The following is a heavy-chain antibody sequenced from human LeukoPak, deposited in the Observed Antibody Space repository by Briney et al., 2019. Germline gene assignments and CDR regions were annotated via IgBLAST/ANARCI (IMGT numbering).Heavy chain of an antibody. Sequence: QPGGSLRLSCAASGFTFSSYWMHWVRQAPGKGLVWVSRINTDGSSTSYADSVKGRFTISRDNAKNTLYLQMNSLRAEDTAVYYCAKGDIRFLEWLLCDYWGQGTLVTVSS. CDR1: GFTFSSYW. J-gene: IGHJ4*02. CDR3: AKGDIRFLEWLLCDY. D-gene: IGHD3-3*01. V-gene: IGHV3-74*01. CDR2: INTDGSST.